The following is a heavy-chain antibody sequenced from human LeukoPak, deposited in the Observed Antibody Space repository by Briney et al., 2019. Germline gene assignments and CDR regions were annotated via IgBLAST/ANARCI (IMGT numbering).Heavy chain of an antibody. J-gene: IGHJ5*02. Sequence: SVKVSCKASGGTFSSYAISWVRQAPGQGLEWMGGIIPIFGTANYAQKFQGRVTITADKSTSTAYMELSSLRSEDTAVYYCAKGGDYYIHNNWFDPWGQGTMVAVSS. CDR2: IIPIFGTA. V-gene: IGHV1-69*06. D-gene: IGHD1-26*01. CDR1: GGTFSSYA. CDR3: AKGGDYYIHNNWFDP.